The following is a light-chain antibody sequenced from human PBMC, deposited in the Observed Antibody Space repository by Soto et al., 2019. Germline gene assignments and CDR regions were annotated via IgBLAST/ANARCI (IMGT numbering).Light chain of an antibody. J-gene: IGKJ1*01. CDR2: DAS. CDR1: QSVTTN. CDR3: HYYDKWPPGT. V-gene: IGKV3D-15*01. Sequence: TQSPATLSLSPGERATLSCRASQSVTTNLAWYQQKPGQAPRLLIFDASARAVDIPGRFSGSKSGTEFTLTISSLQPEDFAVYYCHYYDKWPPGTFGQGTKVDIK.